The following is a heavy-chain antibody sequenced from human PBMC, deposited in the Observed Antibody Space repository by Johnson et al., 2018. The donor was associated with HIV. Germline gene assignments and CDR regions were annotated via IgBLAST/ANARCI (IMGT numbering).Heavy chain of an antibody. CDR1: GFTFLDYG. D-gene: IGHD1-26*01. CDR2: ISYDGSNK. Sequence: VQLVESGGGVVRPGGSLRLSCVASGFTFLDYGMNWVRQPPGKGLEWVAVISYDGSNKYYADSVKGRFTISRDISRNTLYLQMNSLRAEDTAVYYCARVRGVVGATHAFEIWGQGTMVTVSS. CDR3: ARVRGVVGATHAFEI. V-gene: IGHV3-30*03. J-gene: IGHJ3*02.